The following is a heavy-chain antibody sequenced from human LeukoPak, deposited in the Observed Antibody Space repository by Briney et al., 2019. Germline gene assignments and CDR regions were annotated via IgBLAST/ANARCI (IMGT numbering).Heavy chain of an antibody. CDR2: ISSSGSTI. J-gene: IGHJ4*02. V-gene: IGHV3-11*01. D-gene: IGHD3-3*01. CDR1: GFTFSDYY. Sequence: GGSLRLSCAASGFTFSDYYMSWIRQAPGKGLEWVSYISSSGSTIYYADSVKGRFTISRDNAKSSLYLQMNSLRAEDTAVYYCARVRDFWSGYYFDYWGQGTLVTVSS. CDR3: ARVRDFWSGYYFDY.